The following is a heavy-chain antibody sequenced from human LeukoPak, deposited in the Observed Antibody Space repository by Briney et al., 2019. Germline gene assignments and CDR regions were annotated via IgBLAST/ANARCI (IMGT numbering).Heavy chain of an antibody. V-gene: IGHV3-64D*06. CDR3: VKGLRYYDSSDTFDY. CDR2: ISSNGDST. D-gene: IGHD3-22*01. CDR1: GFTLSSYA. J-gene: IGHJ4*02. Sequence: GGSLRLTCSASGFTLSSYAMHWVRQAPGKGLEYVSAISSNGDSTYYADSVKGRFTISRDNSKNTLYLQMSSLRAEDTAVYYCVKGLRYYDSSDTFDYWGQGTLVTVSS.